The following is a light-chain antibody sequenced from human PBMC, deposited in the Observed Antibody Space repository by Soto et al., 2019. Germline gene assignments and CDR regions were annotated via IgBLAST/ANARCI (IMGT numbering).Light chain of an antibody. V-gene: IGKV1-39*01. Sequence: DIKMTQSPSSLSASVGDRVTITCRASQSISSYLNWYQQKPGKAPKLLIYAASSLQSGVPSRFSGSGSGTDFTLTISILQPEDFATYYCQQSYSTPITFGQGTRLEIK. CDR2: AAS. CDR1: QSISSY. CDR3: QQSYSTPIT. J-gene: IGKJ5*01.